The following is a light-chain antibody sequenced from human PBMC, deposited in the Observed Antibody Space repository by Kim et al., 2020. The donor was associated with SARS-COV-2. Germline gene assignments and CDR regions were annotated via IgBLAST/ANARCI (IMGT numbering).Light chain of an antibody. Sequence: ASVGDRVTITCRASQIINSWLNWYQQKPGKAPHLLIYRASILESGAPPRFSGSASGTDFSLTISNLQPEDFATYYCQQSYTFPRTFGQGTKVDIK. CDR3: QQSYTFPRT. CDR2: RAS. V-gene: IGKV1-39*01. CDR1: QIINSW. J-gene: IGKJ1*01.